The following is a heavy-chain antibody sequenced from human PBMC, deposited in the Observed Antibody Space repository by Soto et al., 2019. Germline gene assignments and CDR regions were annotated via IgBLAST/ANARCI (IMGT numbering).Heavy chain of an antibody. J-gene: IGHJ5*02. CDR1: GGSISGYY. D-gene: IGHD3-10*01. CDR2: LYYSGST. Sequence: QVQLQESGPGLVKASETLSLTCTVSGGSISGYYWSWIRQPPGKGLEWIGYLYYSGSTNYNPSLKSRVTISVDTSKNQFSLKLNSVTAADTAVYYCARVEPLVRGLRWFDPWGQGTLVTVSS. V-gene: IGHV4-59*01. CDR3: ARVEPLVRGLRWFDP.